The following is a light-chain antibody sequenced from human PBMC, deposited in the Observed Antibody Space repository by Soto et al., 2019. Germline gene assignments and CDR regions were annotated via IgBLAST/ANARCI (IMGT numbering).Light chain of an antibody. J-gene: IGKJ2*01. CDR3: QQYNTYFYT. CDR2: DAS. Sequence: DIQMTQSPSTLSASVGVRVTISCRTSQSISNCLAWYQQKPGKAPKLLIYDASSLEDGAPSRFSGSGSGTEFSLTISSLRPDDFATYYCQQYNTYFYTFGQGTRLEIK. V-gene: IGKV1-5*01. CDR1: QSISNC.